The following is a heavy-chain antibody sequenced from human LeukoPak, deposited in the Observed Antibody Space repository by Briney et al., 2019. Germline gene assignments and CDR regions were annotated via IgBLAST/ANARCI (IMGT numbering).Heavy chain of an antibody. Sequence: PLASVKVSCKASGYTFTSYGVSWVRQAPGQGLEWMGWISAYNGNTNYAQKLQGRVTMTTDTSTITAYMELRSLRSYDTAVYYCARGGSRGWDMYYFDYWGQGTLVTVSS. CDR3: ARGGSRGWDMYYFDY. CDR1: GYTFTSYG. CDR2: ISAYNGNT. D-gene: IGHD6-19*01. V-gene: IGHV1-18*01. J-gene: IGHJ4*02.